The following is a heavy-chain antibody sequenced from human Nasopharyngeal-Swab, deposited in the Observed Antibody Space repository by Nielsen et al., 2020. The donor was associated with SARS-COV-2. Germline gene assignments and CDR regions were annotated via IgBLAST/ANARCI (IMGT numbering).Heavy chain of an antibody. CDR3: VRQDTVMYKGALDI. D-gene: IGHD5-18*01. CDR2: IYPGDSDI. Sequence: GESLKISCKGSGYSFPTYWIGWVRLMPGKGLEWMGIIYPGDSDIRYSPSFQGQVTISADKSISTAYLQWSSLKASDTAIYYCVRQDTVMYKGALDIWGQGTMVTVSS. CDR1: GYSFPTYW. V-gene: IGHV5-51*01. J-gene: IGHJ3*02.